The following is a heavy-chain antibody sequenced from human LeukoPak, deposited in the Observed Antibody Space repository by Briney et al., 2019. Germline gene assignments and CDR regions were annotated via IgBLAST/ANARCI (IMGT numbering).Heavy chain of an antibody. V-gene: IGHV4-39*07. Sequence: LETLSLTCTVSGGSISSDNYYWGWIRQPPGKGLEWIGNIYYSGSTYYNPSLKSRVTISLDTSKNQFSLRLSSVTAADAAVYYCARVRSVAAATPYWFDPCGQGTLVTVSS. CDR2: IYYSGST. D-gene: IGHD2-15*01. J-gene: IGHJ5*02. CDR1: GGSISSDNYY. CDR3: ARVRSVAAATPYWFDP.